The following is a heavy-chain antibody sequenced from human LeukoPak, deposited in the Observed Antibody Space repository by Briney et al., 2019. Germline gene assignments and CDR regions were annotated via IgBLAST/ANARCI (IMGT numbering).Heavy chain of an antibody. J-gene: IGHJ6*03. CDR1: GYTFTSYD. CDR2: MSPNSGNT. Sequence: ASVKVSCKASGYTFTSYDINWVRQATGQGLEWMGWMSPNSGNTGYAQKFRGRVTITRNTSISTAYMELSSLRSEDTAVYYCARGEGLDYYYYMDVWGKGTTVTVSS. CDR3: ARGEGLDYYYYMDV. V-gene: IGHV1-8*03.